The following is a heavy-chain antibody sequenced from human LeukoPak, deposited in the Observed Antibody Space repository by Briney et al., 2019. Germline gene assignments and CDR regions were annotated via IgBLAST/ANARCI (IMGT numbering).Heavy chain of an antibody. CDR3: AKEYSDYDFDY. D-gene: IGHD5-12*01. Sequence: GGSLRLSCAASGFTLRSYDMSWVRQAPGKGLEWVAATSGSGGNTYYADSVKGRFSISRDNSKNTLYLQMNSLRAEDTAVYYRAKEYSDYDFDYWGQGTLVTVSS. J-gene: IGHJ4*02. CDR2: TSGSGGNT. CDR1: GFTLRSYD. V-gene: IGHV3-23*01.